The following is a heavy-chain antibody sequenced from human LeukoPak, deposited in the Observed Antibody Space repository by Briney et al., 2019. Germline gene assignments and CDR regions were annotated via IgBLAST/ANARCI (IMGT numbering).Heavy chain of an antibody. Sequence: GASVKVSCKASGYTFTGYHMHWVRQAPGQGLEWMGWINPNSGGTNYAQKFQGRVTMTRDTSISTAYMELSSLRSEDTAVYYCAREPGGNTYYFDYWGQGTLVTVSS. CDR1: GYTFTGYH. J-gene: IGHJ4*02. D-gene: IGHD4-23*01. CDR2: INPNSGGT. CDR3: AREPGGNTYYFDY. V-gene: IGHV1-2*02.